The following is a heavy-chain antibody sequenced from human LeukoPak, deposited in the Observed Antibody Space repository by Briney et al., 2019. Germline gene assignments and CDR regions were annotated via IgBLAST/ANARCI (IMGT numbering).Heavy chain of an antibody. CDR2: ISGSGGST. CDR1: GFTFSSYS. J-gene: IGHJ4*02. D-gene: IGHD4-11*01. V-gene: IGHV3-23*01. Sequence: GGSLRLSCAASGFTFSSYSMNWVRQAPGKGLEWVSAISGSGGSTYYADSVKGRFTISRDNSKNTLYLQMNSLRAEDAAVYYCAKKGVYRVTTSASVDYWGQGTLVTVSS. CDR3: AKKGVYRVTTSASVDY.